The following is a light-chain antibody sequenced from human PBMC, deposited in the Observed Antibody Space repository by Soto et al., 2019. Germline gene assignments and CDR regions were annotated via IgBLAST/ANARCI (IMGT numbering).Light chain of an antibody. CDR2: DAS. Sequence: DIRMTQSPSTLSASVGDRVTITCRASQSISSWLAWYQQKPGKAPKLLIYDASSLESGVPSRFSGSGSGTEFTLTISSLQPDDFAPYYCQQYNSYPITFGQGTRLEIK. CDR3: QQYNSYPIT. J-gene: IGKJ5*01. V-gene: IGKV1-5*01. CDR1: QSISSW.